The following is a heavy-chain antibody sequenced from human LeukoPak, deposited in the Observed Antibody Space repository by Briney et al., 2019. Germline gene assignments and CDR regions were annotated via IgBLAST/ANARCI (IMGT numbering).Heavy chain of an antibody. J-gene: IGHJ6*02. CDR2: INHSGST. Sequence: PSETLSLTCAVYGGSFSGYCWSWIRQPPGKGLEWIGEINHSGSTNYNPSLKSRVTISVDTSRNQFSLKLSSVTAADTAVYYCASWTVTTYYYYYAMDVWGQGTTVTVSS. D-gene: IGHD4-17*01. V-gene: IGHV4-34*01. CDR1: GGSFSGYC. CDR3: ASWTVTTYYYYYAMDV.